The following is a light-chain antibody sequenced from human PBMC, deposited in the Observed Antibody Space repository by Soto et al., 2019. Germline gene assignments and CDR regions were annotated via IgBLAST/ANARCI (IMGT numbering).Light chain of an antibody. V-gene: IGKV3-20*01. J-gene: IGKJ1*01. Sequence: EIVLTQSPDTLSLSPGERATLTCRASRSVRSSCVAWYQQKPGQAPRLLIYGASSRATGIPDRFSGSGSGTDFTLTISRLEPEDFAVYHCQQYGSSPRTFGQGTKVEIK. CDR2: GAS. CDR1: RSVRSSC. CDR3: QQYGSSPRT.